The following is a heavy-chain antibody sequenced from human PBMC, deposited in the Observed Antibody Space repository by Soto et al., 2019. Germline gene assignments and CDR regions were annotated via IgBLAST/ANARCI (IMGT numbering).Heavy chain of an antibody. CDR3: AREQTGYSSSWHHFDY. D-gene: IGHD6-13*01. CDR2: IYSGGST. Sequence: ESGGGLVQPGGSLRLSCAASGFTVSSNYMSWVRQAPGKGLEWVSVIYSGGSTYYADSVKGRFTISRDNSKNTLYLQMNSLRAEDTAVYYCAREQTGYSSSWHHFDYWGQGTLVTVSS. J-gene: IGHJ4*02. V-gene: IGHV3-66*01. CDR1: GFTVSSNY.